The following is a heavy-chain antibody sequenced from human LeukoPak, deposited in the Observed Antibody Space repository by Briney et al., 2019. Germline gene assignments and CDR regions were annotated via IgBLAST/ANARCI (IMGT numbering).Heavy chain of an antibody. CDR1: GYTFTSYG. V-gene: IGHV1-18*01. J-gene: IGHJ6*03. CDR2: IRAYNGNT. CDR3: ARVVVPAAMGHYYYMDV. Sequence: ASVKVSCKASGYTFTSYGISWVRQAPGQGLEWMGWIRAYNGNTDYAQKLQDRVTVTTDTSTSTAYMELKSLRSDDTAVYYCARVVVPAAMGHYYYMDVWGKGTTVTVSS. D-gene: IGHD2-2*01.